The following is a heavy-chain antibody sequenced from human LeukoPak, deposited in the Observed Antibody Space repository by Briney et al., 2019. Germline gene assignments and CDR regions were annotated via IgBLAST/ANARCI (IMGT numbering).Heavy chain of an antibody. CDR1: GYTFTSYD. Sequence: ASVKVSCKASGYTFTSYDINWVRQAPGQGLEWMGWMNPNSGNTVYAQKFQGRVTMTRNTSISTAYMELSSLRSEDTAVYYCARGAFRYCSGGSCYSDYWGQGTLVTASS. CDR2: MNPNSGNT. D-gene: IGHD2-15*01. CDR3: ARGAFRYCSGGSCYSDY. V-gene: IGHV1-8*01. J-gene: IGHJ4*02.